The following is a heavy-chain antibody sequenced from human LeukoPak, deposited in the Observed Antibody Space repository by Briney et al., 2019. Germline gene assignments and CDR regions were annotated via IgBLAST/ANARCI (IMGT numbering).Heavy chain of an antibody. Sequence: GGSLRLSCAASGFIVSSNYMNWVRQAPGKGLEWVSIIYSGGSTYYADSVKGRFTISRDNSKNTLYLQMNGLRAEDTAVYYCVRDPSASSGWYDYWGQGTLVTVSS. CDR2: IYSGGST. J-gene: IGHJ4*02. CDR1: GFIVSSNY. V-gene: IGHV3-66*01. D-gene: IGHD6-19*01. CDR3: VRDPSASSGWYDY.